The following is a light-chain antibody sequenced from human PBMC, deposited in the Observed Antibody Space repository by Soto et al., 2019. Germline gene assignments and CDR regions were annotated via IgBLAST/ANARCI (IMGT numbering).Light chain of an antibody. J-gene: IGLJ1*01. CDR1: GNTVSYQL. CDR2: NVT. Sequence: QSVRTQPASVSGSPGQSITISCSGNTVSYQLVSWYQQQPGKAPKLILYNVTRRPSGVSNRFTGFKSGTTASLKITGLQAEDEADYYCCSFVGVTNEVFGTGTKVTVL. CDR3: CSFVGVTNEV. V-gene: IGLV2-23*02.